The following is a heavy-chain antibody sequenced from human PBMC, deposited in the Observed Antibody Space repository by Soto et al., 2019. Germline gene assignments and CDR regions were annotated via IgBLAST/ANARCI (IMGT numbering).Heavy chain of an antibody. CDR3: AKDDIEQYYDSSGYYRY. D-gene: IGHD3-22*01. V-gene: IGHV3-23*01. CDR1: GFTFSTYG. CDR2: ISGSGSGR. J-gene: IGHJ4*02. Sequence: XGCLGLSCASSGFTFSTYGVSWVRQAPGKGLEWVSSISGSGSGRYYADSVKGRFTISRDNPKTTLFLQMNSLRAEDTAVYFCAKDDIEQYYDSSGYYRYWGQGTQVTVSS.